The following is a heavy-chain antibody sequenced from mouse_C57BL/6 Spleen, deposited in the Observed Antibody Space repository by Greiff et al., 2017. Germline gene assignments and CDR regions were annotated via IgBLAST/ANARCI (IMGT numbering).Heavy chain of an antibody. D-gene: IGHD1-1*01. CDR3: ARRYYYGSSHWYFDV. CDR2: IYPSDSET. CDR1: GYTFTSYW. J-gene: IGHJ1*03. V-gene: IGHV1-61*01. Sequence: QVQLQQPGAELVRPGSSVKLSCKASGYTFTSYWMDWVKQRPGQGLEWIGNIYPSDSETHYNQKFKDKATLTVDKSSSTAYMQLSSLTSEDSAVYYCARRYYYGSSHWYFDVWGTGTTVTVSS.